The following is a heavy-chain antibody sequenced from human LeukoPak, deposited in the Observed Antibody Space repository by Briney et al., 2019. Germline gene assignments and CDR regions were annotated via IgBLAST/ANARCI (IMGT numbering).Heavy chain of an antibody. CDR3: ARDRTGIFDY. V-gene: IGHV3-30*04. CDR2: ISYDGSNK. Sequence: GRSLRLSCAASGFTFSSYAMHWVRQAPGKGLERVAVISYDGSNKYYADSVKGRFNISRDNSKNTLYLQMNSLRAEDTAVYYCARDRTGIFDYWGQGTLVTVSS. D-gene: IGHD1-1*01. J-gene: IGHJ4*02. CDR1: GFTFSSYA.